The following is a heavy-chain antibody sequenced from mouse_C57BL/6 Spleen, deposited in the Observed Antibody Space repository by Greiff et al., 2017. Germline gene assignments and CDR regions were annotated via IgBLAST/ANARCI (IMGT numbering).Heavy chain of an antibody. J-gene: IGHJ2*01. D-gene: IGHD1-1*01. CDR2: WNNDNC. V-gene: IGHV8-2*01. CDR1: ISLSTSGTGL. Sequence: QVTLKVSGPGILQPSQTLSLACPFSGISLSTSGTGLSLLRKPSGKSLEWLASSWNNDNCYNPSLKSRLTISKTTSNYQVFLKLTSVDTTDSATYYGAWRALLLRSLDYWGQGTTLTVSS. CDR3: WRALLLRSLDY.